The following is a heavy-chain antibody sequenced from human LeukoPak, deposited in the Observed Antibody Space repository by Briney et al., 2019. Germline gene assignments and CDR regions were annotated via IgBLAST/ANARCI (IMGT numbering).Heavy chain of an antibody. D-gene: IGHD6-6*01. CDR3: AKETSIAARYDAFDI. CDR1: GFTFSSYS. Sequence: GGSLRLSCAASGFTFSSYSMNWVRQAPGKGLEWVSVIYSGGSTYYADSVKGRFTISRDNSKNTLYLQMNSLRAEDTAVYYCAKETSIAARYDAFDIWGQGTMVTVSS. J-gene: IGHJ3*02. V-gene: IGHV3-66*01. CDR2: IYSGGST.